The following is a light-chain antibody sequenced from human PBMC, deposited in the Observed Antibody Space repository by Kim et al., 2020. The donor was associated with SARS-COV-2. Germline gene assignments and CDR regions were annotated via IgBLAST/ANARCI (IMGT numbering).Light chain of an antibody. CDR1: QDVSSY. Sequence: DIQMTQSPSAMSASIGDRITITCRASQDVSSYLAWFQQKPGKVPQRLIYGASSRQSGVPSRFSGRGSGTEFTLTISGLQPEDFATYYCLQHNSYPLTFGVGTKLEI. CDR3: LQHNSYPLT. J-gene: IGKJ4*01. V-gene: IGKV1-17*03. CDR2: GAS.